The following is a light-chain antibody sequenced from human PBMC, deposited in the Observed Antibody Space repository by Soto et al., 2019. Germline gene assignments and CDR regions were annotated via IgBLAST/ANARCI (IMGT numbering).Light chain of an antibody. CDR3: QQLGTSPSS. V-gene: IGKV3-20*01. Sequence: EIVLTQSPGTLSLSPGERATLSCRASQSVSSSYLAWYQQKPGQAPRLLIYGASSRATGIPDRFSGSGSGTDFTLTTTRLEPKVFQVYYCQQLGTSPSSFATGTRVDIK. J-gene: IGKJ3*01. CDR2: GAS. CDR1: QSVSSSY.